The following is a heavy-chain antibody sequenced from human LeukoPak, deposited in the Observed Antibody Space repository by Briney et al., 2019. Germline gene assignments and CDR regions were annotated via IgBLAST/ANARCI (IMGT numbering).Heavy chain of an antibody. CDR3: AKSGTVGATRFDWYFDL. CDR2: ITGNGRST. J-gene: IGHJ2*01. V-gene: IGHV3-23*01. D-gene: IGHD1-26*01. CDR1: GFTFNNYA. Sequence: PGGSLRLSCAASGFTFNNYAMGWVRQTPGKGLEWVSGITGNGRSTYYDDSVKGRFTISRDSSKNTLYLQVNSLRAEDTAAYFCAKSGTVGATRFDWYFDLWGRGTQVTVSS.